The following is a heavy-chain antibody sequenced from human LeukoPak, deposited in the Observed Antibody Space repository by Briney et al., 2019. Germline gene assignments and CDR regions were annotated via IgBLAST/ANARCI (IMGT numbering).Heavy chain of an antibody. D-gene: IGHD3-22*01. CDR1: GFTFSSYE. V-gene: IGHV3-48*03. CDR2: ISSSGSTI. J-gene: IGHJ4*02. CDR3: AKVGSGYYYVDY. Sequence: GSLRLSCAASGFTFSSYEMNWVRQAPGKGLEWVSYISSSGSTIYYADSVKGRFTISRDNAKNSLYLQMNSLRAEDTAVYYCAKVGSGYYYVDYWGQGTLVTVSS.